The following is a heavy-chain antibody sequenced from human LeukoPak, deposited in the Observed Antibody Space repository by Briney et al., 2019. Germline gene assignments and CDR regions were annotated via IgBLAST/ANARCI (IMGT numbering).Heavy chain of an antibody. J-gene: IGHJ4*02. CDR2: IYYSGST. V-gene: IGHV4-59*08. CDR3: ARFVDCSSTSCYEEDY. Sequence: SETLSLTCTVSGGSISSYYWSWIRQPPGKGLEWIGYIYYSGSTNYNPSLKSRVTISVDTSKNQFSLKLSSVTAADTAVYYCARFVDCSSTSCYEEDYWGQGTLVTVSS. D-gene: IGHD2-2*01. CDR1: GGSISSYY.